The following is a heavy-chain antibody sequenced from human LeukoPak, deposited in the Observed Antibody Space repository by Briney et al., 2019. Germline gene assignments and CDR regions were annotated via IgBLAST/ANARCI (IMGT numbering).Heavy chain of an antibody. Sequence: ASVKVSCKASGYTFTSYGISWVRQAPGQGLEWMGWISAYNGNTNYAQKLQGRVTMTTDTSTSTAYMELRSLRSDDTAVYYCARCRDYGRSGSYSWFDPWGQGTLVTVSS. CDR3: ARCRDYGRSGSYSWFDP. CDR1: GYTFTSYG. J-gene: IGHJ5*02. V-gene: IGHV1-18*01. CDR2: ISAYNGNT. D-gene: IGHD1-26*01.